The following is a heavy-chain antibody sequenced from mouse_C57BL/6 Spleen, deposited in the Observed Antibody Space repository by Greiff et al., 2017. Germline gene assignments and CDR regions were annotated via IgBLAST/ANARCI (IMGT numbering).Heavy chain of an antibody. Sequence: VQLQQPGAELVKPGASVKISCKASGYAFSSYWMNWVKQRPGKGLEWIGQIYPGDGDTNYNGKFKGKATLTADTASSTAYMELSSLTSEDSAVYVCASCCGSSSWYYDVWGTGITVTASS. J-gene: IGHJ1*03. V-gene: IGHV1-80*01. D-gene: IGHD1-1*01. CDR1: GYAFSSYW. CDR3: ASCCGSSSWYYDV. CDR2: IYPGDGDT.